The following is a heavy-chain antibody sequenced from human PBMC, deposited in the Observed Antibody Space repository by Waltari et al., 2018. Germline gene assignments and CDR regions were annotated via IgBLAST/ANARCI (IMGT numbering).Heavy chain of an antibody. V-gene: IGHV1-69*09. CDR3: ARGLVVVPAATLYYYYYGMDV. CDR1: GGTFSSYA. CDR2: IIPILGIA. Sequence: QVQLVQSGAEVKKPGSSVKVSCKASGGTFSSYAISWVRQAPGQGLEWMGRIIPILGIANYAQKFQGRVTITADKSTSTAYMELSSLRSEDTAVYYCARGLVVVPAATLYYYYYGMDVWGQGTTVTVSS. J-gene: IGHJ6*02. D-gene: IGHD2-2*01.